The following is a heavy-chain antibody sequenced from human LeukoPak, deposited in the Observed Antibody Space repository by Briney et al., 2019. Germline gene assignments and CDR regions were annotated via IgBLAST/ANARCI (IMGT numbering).Heavy chain of an antibody. Sequence: GGSLRLSCAASGFTFSSYSTNWVRQAPGKGLEWVSYISSSSTIYYADSVKGRFTISRDNAKNSLYLQMNSLRAEDTAVYYCARELGKTQRFDYWGQGTLVTVSS. D-gene: IGHD7-27*01. J-gene: IGHJ4*02. CDR2: ISSSSTI. V-gene: IGHV3-48*04. CDR1: GFTFSSYS. CDR3: ARELGKTQRFDY.